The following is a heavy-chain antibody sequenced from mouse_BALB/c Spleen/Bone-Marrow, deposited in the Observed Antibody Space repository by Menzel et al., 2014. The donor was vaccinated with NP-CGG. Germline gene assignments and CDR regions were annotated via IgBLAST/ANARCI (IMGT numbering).Heavy chain of an antibody. CDR3: ARSGVCGYYF. CDR1: GFTFSSYA. J-gene: IGHJ2*01. Sequence: EVKLMESGGGLVKPGGSLKPSCAASGFTFSSYAMSWVRQTPEKRLEWVATISSGGSYTYYPDSVKGRFTISRDNAKNTLYLQMSSLRSEDTAMYYCARSGVCGYYFGGQGTTLTVSS. CDR2: ISSGGSYT. V-gene: IGHV5-9-3*01. D-gene: IGHD2-3*01.